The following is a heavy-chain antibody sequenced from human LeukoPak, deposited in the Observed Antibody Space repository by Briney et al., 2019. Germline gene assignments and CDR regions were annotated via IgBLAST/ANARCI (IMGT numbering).Heavy chain of an antibody. CDR1: GDSISSYY. CDR3: ARGPAHIANKDL. D-gene: IGHD5-12*01. V-gene: IGHV4-59*01. J-gene: IGHJ2*01. Sequence: SETLSLTCTVSGDSISSYYWSWIRQPPGKGLEWIAYIHNNGTTNYNPSLKSRVTISLDTSKNQVSLKLTSVTAADTAVYYCARGPAHIANKDLWGRGTLVTVSS. CDR2: IHNNGTT.